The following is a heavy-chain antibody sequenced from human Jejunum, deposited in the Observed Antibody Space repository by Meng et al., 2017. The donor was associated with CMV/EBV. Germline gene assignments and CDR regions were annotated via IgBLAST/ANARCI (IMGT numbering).Heavy chain of an antibody. CDR3: ARGFLNGYQPFDY. D-gene: IGHD5-24*01. J-gene: IGHJ4*02. CDR1: GGSVNNYA. CDR2: IIAIFKTS. Sequence: QVQLMQSGAEVKEPXSSMKVSCKSSGGSVNNYAFNWVRQAPGQGLEWMGGIIAIFKTSNYAQKFQGRLTITADESTGTSYMELTSLTSEDTAVYYCARGFLNGYQPFDYWGQGTLVTVSS. V-gene: IGHV1-69*12.